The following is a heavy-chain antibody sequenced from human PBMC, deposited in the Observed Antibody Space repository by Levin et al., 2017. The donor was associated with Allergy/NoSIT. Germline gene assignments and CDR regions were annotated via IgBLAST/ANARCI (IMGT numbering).Heavy chain of an antibody. V-gene: IGHV4-39*01. CDR1: GDSFSRTTYY. CDR3: ARQRGADGVDV. J-gene: IGHJ6*02. D-gene: IGHD3-10*01. CDR2: ISHSGTT. Sequence: SQTLSLTCTVSGDSFSRTTYYWAWVRQPPGKGLEWIGTISHSGTTFYKPSLKSRVTISADTSRNQFSLKVTSVTAADTALYYCARQRGADGVDVWGQGTTVTVSS.